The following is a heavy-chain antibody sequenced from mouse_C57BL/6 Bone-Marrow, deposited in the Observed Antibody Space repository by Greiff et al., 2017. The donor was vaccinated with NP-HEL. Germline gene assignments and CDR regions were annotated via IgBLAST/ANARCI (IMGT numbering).Heavy chain of an antibody. CDR2: IDPSDSET. Sequence: VQLQQSGAELARPGASVKLSCKASGYTFTSYWMHWVKQRPIQGLEWIGNIDPSDSETHYNQKFKDKATLTVDKSSSTAYMQLSSLTSEDSAVYYCARNYPAWFAYWGQGTLVTVSA. D-gene: IGHD1-1*01. J-gene: IGHJ3*01. CDR1: GYTFTSYW. CDR3: ARNYPAWFAY. V-gene: IGHV1-52*01.